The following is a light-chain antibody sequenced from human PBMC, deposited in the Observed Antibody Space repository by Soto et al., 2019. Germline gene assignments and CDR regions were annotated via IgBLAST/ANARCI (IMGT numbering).Light chain of an antibody. CDR2: DAS. Sequence: EIVMTQSPATLSVSPGDRATLSCSASQSVDNDLAWYQQKPGQPPRLLIYDASTRATGIPARFSGIQSGTEFTLTISSLLSEDFAVYSCQQYNNWPLTFGGGTKVEIK. CDR1: QSVDND. J-gene: IGKJ4*01. CDR3: QQYNNWPLT. V-gene: IGKV3D-15*01.